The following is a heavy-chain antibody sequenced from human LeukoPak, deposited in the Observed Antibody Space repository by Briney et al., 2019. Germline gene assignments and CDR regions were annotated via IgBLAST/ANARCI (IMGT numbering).Heavy chain of an antibody. CDR1: GFTFSSYS. V-gene: IGHV3-21*01. CDR3: ARDAYGDYSFDY. J-gene: IGHJ4*02. D-gene: IGHD4-17*01. CDR2: ISASINYI. Sequence: GGSLRLSRAASGFTFSSYSMNWVRQAPGKGLEWVSSISASINYIYYSDSVKGRFTISRDNAKNSLYLQMNSLRAEDTAVYYCARDAYGDYSFDYWGQGTLVTVSS.